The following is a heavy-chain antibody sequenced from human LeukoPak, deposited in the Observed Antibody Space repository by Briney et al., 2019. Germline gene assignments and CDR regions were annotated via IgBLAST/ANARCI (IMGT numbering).Heavy chain of an antibody. D-gene: IGHD3-16*01. Sequence: SETLSLTCTVSGGSTSSDYWSWIRQSPRKGVEWVGYVYNSGDTGKNPSLKSRVTILLDTSKNQCSLKLTSVSAADTAVYYCARLKLGAYFDLWGRGTLVTVSS. CDR2: VYNSGDT. J-gene: IGHJ2*01. CDR3: ARLKLGAYFDL. CDR1: GGSTSSDY. V-gene: IGHV4-59*08.